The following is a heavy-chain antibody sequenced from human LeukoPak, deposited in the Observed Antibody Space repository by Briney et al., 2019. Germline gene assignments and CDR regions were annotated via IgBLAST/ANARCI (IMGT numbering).Heavy chain of an antibody. J-gene: IGHJ4*02. V-gene: IGHV1-18*01. Sequence: VSVKVSCKASGYTFTSYGISWVRQAPGQGLEWMGWISAYNGNTNYAQKVQGRVTMTTDTSTSTAYMELRSLRSDDTAVYYCARKLGYCSGGSCYLCDYWGQGTLVTVSS. D-gene: IGHD2-15*01. CDR2: ISAYNGNT. CDR1: GYTFTSYG. CDR3: ARKLGYCSGGSCYLCDY.